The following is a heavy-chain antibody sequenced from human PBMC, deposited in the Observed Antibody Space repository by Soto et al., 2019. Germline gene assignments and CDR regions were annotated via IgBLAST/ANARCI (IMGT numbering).Heavy chain of an antibody. CDR3: ASLSPGDYYVSSGG. D-gene: IGHD3-22*01. CDR1: GFTFSSYS. Sequence: GGSLRLSCAASGFTFSSYSMNWVRQAPGKGLEWVSSISSSSSYIYYADSVKGRFTISRDNAKNSLYLQMNSLRAEDTAVYYCASLSPGDYYVSSGGWGQGTLVTVSS. V-gene: IGHV3-21*01. J-gene: IGHJ4*02. CDR2: ISSSSSYI.